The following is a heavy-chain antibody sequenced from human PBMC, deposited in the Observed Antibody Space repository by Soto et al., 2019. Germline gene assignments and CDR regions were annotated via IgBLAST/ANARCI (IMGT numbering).Heavy chain of an antibody. CDR2: ISPSSSTI. CDR1: GFTFTGYS. J-gene: IGHJ4*02. Sequence: GGSLRLSCGASGFTFTGYSMNWVRQAPGKGLEWVSYISPSSSTIYYADSVKGRFTISRDNAKGSLYLQMNSLRAEDTAVFYCARGTTHFDYWGQGTLVTVSS. V-gene: IGHV3-48*01. D-gene: IGHD4-17*01. CDR3: ARGTTHFDY.